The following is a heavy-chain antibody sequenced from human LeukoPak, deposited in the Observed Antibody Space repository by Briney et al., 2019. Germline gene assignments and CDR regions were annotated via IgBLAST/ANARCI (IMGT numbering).Heavy chain of an antibody. D-gene: IGHD5-18*01. CDR1: GFSLRNTGVA. CDR2: SYWNNDM. CDR3: AHSFLQLWFEP. Sequence: SGPTLVKPPQTLTLTCTFSGFSLRNTGVAVAWIRQPPGKALEWLAISYWNNDMSYSPSLKSRLTSTKDTAKNQVVLTMTNMDPVDTATYYCAHSFLQLWFEPWGQGALVTVSS. J-gene: IGHJ5*02. V-gene: IGHV2-5*01.